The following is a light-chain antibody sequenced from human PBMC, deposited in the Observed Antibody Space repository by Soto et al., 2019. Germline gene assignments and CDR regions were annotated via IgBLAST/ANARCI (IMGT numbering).Light chain of an antibody. CDR2: SNN. CDR3: AAWDDSLNG. CDR1: SSNIGSNT. Sequence: QSVLTQPPSASGTPGQRVTISCSGSSSNIGSNTVNWYQQLPGTAPKLLIYSNNQRPSGVPDRFSGSKSGTSASLAISGLQSEDEADYYCAAWDDSLNGFGGGTKVTVL. J-gene: IGLJ3*02. V-gene: IGLV1-44*01.